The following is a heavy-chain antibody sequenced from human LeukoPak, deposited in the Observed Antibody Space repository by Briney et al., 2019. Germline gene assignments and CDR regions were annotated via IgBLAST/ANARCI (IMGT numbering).Heavy chain of an antibody. CDR1: GFTFSSYA. J-gene: IGHJ4*02. CDR3: ARAEVYSSSWYYFDY. CDR2: IKQDGSEK. D-gene: IGHD6-13*01. V-gene: IGHV3-7*01. Sequence: GGSLRLSCAASGFTFSSYAMHWVRQAPGKGLEWVANIKQDGSEKYYVDSVKGRFTISRDNAKNSLYLQMNSLRAEDTAVYYCARAEVYSSSWYYFDYWGQGTLVTVSS.